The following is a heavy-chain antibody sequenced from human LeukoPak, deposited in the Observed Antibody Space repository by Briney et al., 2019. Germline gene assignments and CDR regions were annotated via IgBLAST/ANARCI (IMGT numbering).Heavy chain of an antibody. CDR1: GYTFTGYY. D-gene: IGHD2-15*01. CDR3: AREAVVVVAATLHGYDY. Sequence: ASVKVSCKASGYTFTGYYMHWVRQAPGQGLEWMGIINPSGGSTSYAQKFQGRVTMTRDMSTSTVYMELSSLRSEDTAVYYCAREAVVVVAATLHGYDYWGQGTLVTVSS. J-gene: IGHJ4*02. V-gene: IGHV1-46*01. CDR2: INPSGGST.